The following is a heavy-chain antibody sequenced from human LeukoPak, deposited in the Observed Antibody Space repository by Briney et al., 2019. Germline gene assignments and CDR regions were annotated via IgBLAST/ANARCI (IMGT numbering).Heavy chain of an antibody. CDR3: ARGGYSFDY. V-gene: IGHV3-7*01. J-gene: IGHJ4*02. Sequence: PGGSLRLSCAASGFSLSGYWMSWVRQAPGKGLEWVARLHADGIEKYYVDSVKGRFTISRDNAKNYLYVQMNSLSVEDTAVYYCARGGYSFDYLGQGTLVTVSS. CDR1: GFSLSGYW. D-gene: IGHD5-12*01. CDR2: LHADGIEK.